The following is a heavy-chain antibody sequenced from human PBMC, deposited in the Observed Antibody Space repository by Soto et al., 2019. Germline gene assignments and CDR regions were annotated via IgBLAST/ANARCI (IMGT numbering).Heavy chain of an antibody. J-gene: IGHJ4*02. CDR3: AKVGRYFPESTESD. Sequence: EVLLVESGGGLVKPGGSLKLSCAASGFDFNSHTMSWVRQAPRKGLEWVSTISSKSAYIYYADSLKGRFTVSRDNAETSLYLHMTSLTVDDTAVYYCAKVGRYFPESTESDWGQGTLVTVSS. D-gene: IGHD2-2*01. CDR1: GFDFNSHT. V-gene: IGHV3-21*01. CDR2: ISSKSAYI.